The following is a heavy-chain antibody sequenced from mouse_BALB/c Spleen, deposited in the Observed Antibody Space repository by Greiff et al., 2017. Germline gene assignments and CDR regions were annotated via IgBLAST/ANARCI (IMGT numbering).Heavy chain of an antibody. J-gene: IGHJ4*01. Sequence: VQLQQSGAELMKPGASVKISCKATGYTFSSYWIEWVKQRPGHGLEWIGEILPGSGSTNYNEKFKGKATFTADTSSNTAYMQLSSLTSEDSAVYYCARWRGYDLQYYYAMDYWGQGTSVTVSS. V-gene: IGHV1-9*01. CDR3: ARWRGYDLQYYYAMDY. CDR1: GYTFSSYW. D-gene: IGHD2-2*01. CDR2: ILPGSGST.